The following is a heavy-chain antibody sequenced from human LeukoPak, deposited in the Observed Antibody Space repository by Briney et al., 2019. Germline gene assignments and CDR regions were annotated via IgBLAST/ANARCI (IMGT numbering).Heavy chain of an antibody. CDR1: GFTFSSHG. D-gene: IGHD2-2*01. CDR3: AKDGGGTVPADTFDY. CDR2: IRYDGSNK. V-gene: IGHV3-30*02. J-gene: IGHJ4*02. Sequence: GGSLTLSCSASGFTFSSHGMHWLRQAPGKGLEWVAFIRYDGSNKYYADSVKGRFTISRDNSKNTLYLQMSSLRAEDTAVYYCAKDGGGTVPADTFDYWGQGTLVTVSS.